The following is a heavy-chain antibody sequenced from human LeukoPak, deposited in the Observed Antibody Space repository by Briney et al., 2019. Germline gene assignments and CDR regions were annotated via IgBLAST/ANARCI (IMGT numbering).Heavy chain of an antibody. CDR1: GFTFISYG. V-gene: IGHV3-30*12. Sequence: PGGSLRLSCETSGFTFISYGMHWVRQTPGKGLEWVAVISKDGGNKFYADSLKGRVTISRDNAKNSLYLQMNSLRAEETAVYYCARDLGGPWNYWGQGTLVTVSS. CDR2: ISKDGGNK. D-gene: IGHD3-3*01. CDR3: ARDLGGPWNY. J-gene: IGHJ4*02.